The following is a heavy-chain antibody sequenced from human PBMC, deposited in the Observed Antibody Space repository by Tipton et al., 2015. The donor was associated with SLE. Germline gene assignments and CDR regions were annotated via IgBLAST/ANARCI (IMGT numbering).Heavy chain of an antibody. CDR1: GGSINTYF. J-gene: IGHJ4*02. D-gene: IGHD1-1*01. V-gene: IGHV4-59*12. Sequence: TLSLTCTVSGGSINTYFWSWVRQPPGKGLEWLGHIYYSGSTSYNPSLKSRVTMSVDTSKNQISLKLSSVTAADTAVYYCARDQTGLFDYWGQGTLVTVSS. CDR3: ARDQTGLFDY. CDR2: IYYSGST.